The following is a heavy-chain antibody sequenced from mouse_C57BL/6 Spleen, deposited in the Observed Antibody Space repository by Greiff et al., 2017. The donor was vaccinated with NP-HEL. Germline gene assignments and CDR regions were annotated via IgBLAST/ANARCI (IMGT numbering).Heavy chain of an antibody. J-gene: IGHJ2*01. CDR1: GYTFTDYY. V-gene: IGHV1-26*01. CDR3: ARWVTYYFDY. CDR2: INPNNGGT. D-gene: IGHD2-1*01. Sequence: EVQLQQSGPELVKPGASVKISCKASGYTFTDYYMNWVKQSHGKSLEWIGDINPNNGGTSYNQKFKGKATLTVYKSSSTAYMELRSLTSEDSAVYYCARWVTYYFDYWGQGTTLTVSS.